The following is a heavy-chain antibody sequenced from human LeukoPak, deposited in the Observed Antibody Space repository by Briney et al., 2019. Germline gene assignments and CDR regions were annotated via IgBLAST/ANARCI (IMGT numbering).Heavy chain of an antibody. CDR1: GFTFSSYG. CDR3: AKDIRGSTSWYGLDY. J-gene: IGHJ4*02. CDR2: IRYDGSNK. D-gene: IGHD6-13*01. V-gene: IGHV3-30*02. Sequence: GGSLRLSCAASGFTFSSYGMHWVRQAPGKGLEWVAFIRYDGSNKYYADSVKGRFTISRDNSKNSLYLQMNSLRAEDTALYSCAKDIRGSTSWYGLDYWGQGTLVTVSS.